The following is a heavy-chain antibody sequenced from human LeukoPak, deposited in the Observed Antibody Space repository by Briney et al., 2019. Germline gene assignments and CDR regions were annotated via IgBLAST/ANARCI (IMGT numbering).Heavy chain of an antibody. D-gene: IGHD6-13*01. CDR3: ARDSSSWDPRLDY. V-gene: IGHV1-3*01. CDR2: INAGNGNT. Sequence: GASVKVSCKASGYTFTSYAMHWVRQAPGQRLEWMGWINAGNGNTKYSQEFQGRVTITRDTSASTAYMELSSLRSEDTAVYYCARDSSSWDPRLDYWGQGTLVTVSS. CDR1: GYTFTSYA. J-gene: IGHJ4*02.